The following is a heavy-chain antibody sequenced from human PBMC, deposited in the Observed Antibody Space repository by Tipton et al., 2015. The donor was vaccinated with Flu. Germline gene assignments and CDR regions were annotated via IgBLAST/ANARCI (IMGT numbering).Heavy chain of an antibody. V-gene: IGHV4-59*01. CDR1: GGSISSYY. CDR3: ARASRKGVFDY. Sequence: TLSLTCTVSGGSISSYYWSWIRQPPGKGLEWIGYIYYSGSTNYNPSLKSRVTISVDTSKNQFSLKLSSVTAADTAVYYCARASRKGVFDYWGQGTLVTVSS. J-gene: IGHJ4*02. CDR2: IYYSGST. D-gene: IGHD1-14*01.